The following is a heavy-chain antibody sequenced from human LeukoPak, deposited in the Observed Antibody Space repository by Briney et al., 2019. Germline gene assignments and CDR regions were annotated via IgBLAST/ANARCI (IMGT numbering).Heavy chain of an antibody. Sequence: GGSLRLSCAASGFTFSSYIMNWVRQAPGKGLEWVSSISSGGSYIYYADSVKGRFTISRDNAKNSLYLQMNSLRAEDTAVYYCARASSGSYLFDYWGQGTLVTVPS. J-gene: IGHJ4*02. V-gene: IGHV3-21*06. CDR3: ARASSGSYLFDY. CDR2: ISSGGSYI. D-gene: IGHD1-26*01. CDR1: GFTFSSYI.